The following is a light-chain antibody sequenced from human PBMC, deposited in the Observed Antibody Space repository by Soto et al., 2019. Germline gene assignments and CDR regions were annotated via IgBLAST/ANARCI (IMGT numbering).Light chain of an antibody. CDR2: EVS. CDR1: SSDVGGYDY. CDR3: SSYAGSNNLV. Sequence: QSALTQPPSASGSPGQSVTISCTGTSSDVGGYDYVSWYQQHPGKAPKLMIYEVSKRPSGVPDHFSGSKSGNTASLTVSGLQAEDEADYYRSSYAGSNNLVFGGGTKVTVL. V-gene: IGLV2-8*01. J-gene: IGLJ3*02.